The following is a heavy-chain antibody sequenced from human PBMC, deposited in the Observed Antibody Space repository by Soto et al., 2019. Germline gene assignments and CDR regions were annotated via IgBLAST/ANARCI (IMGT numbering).Heavy chain of an antibody. Sequence: ASVKVSCKTSGYTFTGYYIHWVRQAPGQGLEWMGWVDPDSGGTNYAQNFQGRVTMTRDTSISTANVELSRLTFDDTAVYYCGWFGGKFDYWGQGTMVTVYS. CDR2: VDPDSGGT. CDR1: GYTFTGYY. J-gene: IGHJ4*02. D-gene: IGHD3-3*01. CDR3: GWFGGKFDY. V-gene: IGHV1-2*02.